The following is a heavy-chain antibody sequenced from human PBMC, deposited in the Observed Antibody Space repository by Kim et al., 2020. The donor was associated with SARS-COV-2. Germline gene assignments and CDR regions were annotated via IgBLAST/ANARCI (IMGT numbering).Heavy chain of an antibody. D-gene: IGHD2-15*01. J-gene: IGHJ5*01. CDR3: ARGGNSGNNWFDS. V-gene: IGHV4-39*07. CDR2: IHLGGTT. Sequence: SETLSLTCTVSGDSFTNRNYYWAWIRQPPGKGLEWIQTIHLGGTTYQNPSLRGRITISTDTSKNQFSLTLTSVTAADTATYYCARGGNSGNNWFDSWGPGTLVTVSS. CDR1: GDSFTNRNYY.